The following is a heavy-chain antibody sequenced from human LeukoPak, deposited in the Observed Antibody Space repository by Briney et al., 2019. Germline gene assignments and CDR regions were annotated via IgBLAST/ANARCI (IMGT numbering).Heavy chain of an antibody. J-gene: IGHJ4*02. CDR3: ARGFMITFGGVYFDY. D-gene: IGHD3-16*01. Sequence: ASVKVSCKASGYTFTSYDINWVRQATGQGLEWMGCMNPNSGNTGYAQKFQGRVTMTRNTSIGTAYMELSSLRSEDTAVYYCARGFMITFGGVYFDYWGQGTLVTVSS. V-gene: IGHV1-8*01. CDR1: GYTFTSYD. CDR2: MNPNSGNT.